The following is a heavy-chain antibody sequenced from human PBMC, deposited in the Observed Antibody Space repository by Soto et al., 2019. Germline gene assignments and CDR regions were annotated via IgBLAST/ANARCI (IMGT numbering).Heavy chain of an antibody. CDR1: GFTFSNYE. V-gene: IGHV3-48*03. D-gene: IGHD2-21*01. CDR3: ARESIGCGGDCLDY. J-gene: IGHJ4*02. Sequence: EVQLVESGGGLVQPGGSLRLSCAVSGFTFSNYEWNWVRQAPGKGLEWISYIDTSGDAMFYADSVKGRFAVSRDNTMNSLYLQMNSLRAEDTAAYYCARESIGCGGDCLDYWGQGTFVTVSS. CDR2: IDTSGDAM.